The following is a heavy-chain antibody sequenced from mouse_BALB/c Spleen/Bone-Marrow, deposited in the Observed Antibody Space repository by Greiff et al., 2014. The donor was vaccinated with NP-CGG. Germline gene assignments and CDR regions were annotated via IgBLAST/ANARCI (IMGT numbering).Heavy chain of an antibody. CDR1: GYTFTAYA. V-gene: IGHV1-67*01. D-gene: IGHD1-1*01. CDR2: ISTYSGNT. CDR3: AGNFYGSSYFDY. J-gene: IGHJ2*01. Sequence: QVQLQQSGPELVRPGVSVKLSCKGSGYTFTAYAMHWVKQSHAKSLEWIGLISTYSGNTHYNQNFKGKATMTVDKSSSTAYMELARLTSEDSAIYHCAGNFYGSSYFDYWGQGTTLTVSS.